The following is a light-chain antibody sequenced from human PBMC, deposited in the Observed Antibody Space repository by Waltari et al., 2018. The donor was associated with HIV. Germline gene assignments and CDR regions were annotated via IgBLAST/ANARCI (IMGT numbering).Light chain of an antibody. J-gene: IGKJ2*01. CDR2: EVS. CDR1: QSLKHTDGKTY. Sequence: DIVMTQTPPSLSVTPGQPASFSCNSSQSLKHTDGKTYLYWYLQRPVRSTKVRIYEVSKRSAGVSDRFSGSGSGTHFTLKIARVEAEDVGSYYCMQSLHLLYTFGQGTRLEMK. CDR3: MQSLHLLYT. V-gene: IGKV2D-29*02.